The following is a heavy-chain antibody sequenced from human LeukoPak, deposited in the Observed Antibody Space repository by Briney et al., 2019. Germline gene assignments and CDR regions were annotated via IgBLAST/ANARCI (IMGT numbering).Heavy chain of an antibody. D-gene: IGHD3-10*01. CDR1: GYTFTSYG. J-gene: IGHJ4*02. V-gene: IGHV1-18*01. CDR3: ARDIGGGKYYYGSGSYF. Sequence: ASAKVSCKASGYTFTSYGISWVRQAPGQGLEWMGWISAYNGNTNYAQKLQGRVTMTTDTSTSTAYMELRSLRSDDTAVYYCARDIGGGKYYYGSGSYFWGQGTLVTVSS. CDR2: ISAYNGNT.